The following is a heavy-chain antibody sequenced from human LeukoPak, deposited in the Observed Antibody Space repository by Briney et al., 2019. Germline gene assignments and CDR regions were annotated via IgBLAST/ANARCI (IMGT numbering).Heavy chain of an antibody. J-gene: IGHJ3*02. CDR1: GGSFSGYY. D-gene: IGHD6-13*01. CDR2: INHSGST. V-gene: IGHV4-34*01. CDR3: ARDWGWSSSVDAFDI. Sequence: SETLSLTCAVYGGSFSGYYWSWIRQPPGKGLEWIGEINHSGSTNYNPSLKSRVTISVDTSKNQFSLKLSSVTAADTAVYYCARDWGWSSSVDAFDIWGQGTMVTVSS.